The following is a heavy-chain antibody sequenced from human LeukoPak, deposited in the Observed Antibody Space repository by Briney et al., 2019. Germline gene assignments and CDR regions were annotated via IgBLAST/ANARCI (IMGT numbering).Heavy chain of an antibody. CDR1: GYTFTSYG. D-gene: IGHD6-19*01. Sequence: ASVKVSCQASGYTFTSYGISWVRQAPGQGLEWMGWISAYNGNTNYAQKLQGRVTMTTDTSTSTAYMELRSLRSDDTAVYYCARDRGSGWSINAFDIWGQGTMVTVSS. J-gene: IGHJ3*02. CDR3: ARDRGSGWSINAFDI. CDR2: ISAYNGNT. V-gene: IGHV1-18*01.